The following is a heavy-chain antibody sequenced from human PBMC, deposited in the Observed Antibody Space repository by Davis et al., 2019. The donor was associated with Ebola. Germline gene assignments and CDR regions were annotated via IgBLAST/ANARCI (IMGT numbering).Heavy chain of an antibody. D-gene: IGHD3-22*01. J-gene: IGHJ4*02. CDR1: RFTFSNYW. CDR2: INSDGSII. Sequence: GESLKIPCAASRFTFSNYWMHWVRQAPGKGLVWVSRINSDGSIITYADSVKGRFTISRDNAKNTLYLQMNSLRAEDTAVYYCAREIYDYYDSGGFDYWGQGTLVTVSS. CDR3: AREIYDYYDSGGFDY. V-gene: IGHV3-74*01.